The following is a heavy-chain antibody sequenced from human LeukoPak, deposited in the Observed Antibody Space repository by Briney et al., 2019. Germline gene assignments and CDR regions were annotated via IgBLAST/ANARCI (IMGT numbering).Heavy chain of an antibody. J-gene: IGHJ4*02. V-gene: IGHV7-4-1*02. CDR3: ARVVRGSSGYRYYFDH. D-gene: IGHD3-22*01. CDR1: GYTFTNYA. Sequence: ASVEVSCKASGYTFTNYAMNWVRQAPGQGLEWMGWINTNTGNPMYAQGFTGRFVFSLDTSVITAYLQISSLKAGDTAVYYCARVVRGSSGYRYYFDHWGLGTLVTVSS. CDR2: INTNTGNP.